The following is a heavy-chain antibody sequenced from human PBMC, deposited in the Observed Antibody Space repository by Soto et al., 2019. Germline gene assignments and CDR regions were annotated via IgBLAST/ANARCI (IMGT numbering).Heavy chain of an antibody. J-gene: IGHJ4*02. Sequence: SETLSLTCTVSGGSISSYYWSWIRQPAGKGLEWIGRIYTSGSTNYNPSLKSRVTMSVDTSRNQFSLKLSSVTAADTAVYYCAREAVDTAMVGRGFDYWGQGTLVTVSS. CDR3: AREAVDTAMVGRGFDY. CDR1: GGSISSYY. CDR2: IYTSGST. D-gene: IGHD5-18*01. V-gene: IGHV4-4*07.